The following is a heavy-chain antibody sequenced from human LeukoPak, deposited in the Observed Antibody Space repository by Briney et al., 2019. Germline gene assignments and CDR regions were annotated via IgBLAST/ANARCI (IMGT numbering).Heavy chain of an antibody. CDR1: GFTFSIYL. J-gene: IGHJ4*02. V-gene: IGHV3-23*01. CDR2: ISGSSGKT. CDR3: AEEVGATYPTFDY. Sequence: GGSLTLSCAASGFTFSIYLMGWARQAPGKGLEWVSNISGSSGKTYYADSVKGRFTISRDNSRNTLYLQMNSLRADDTALYYCAEEVGATYPTFDYWGQGTLVTVSS. D-gene: IGHD1-26*01.